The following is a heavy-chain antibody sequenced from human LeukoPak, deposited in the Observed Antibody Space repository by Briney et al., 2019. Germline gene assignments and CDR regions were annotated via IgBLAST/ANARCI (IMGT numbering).Heavy chain of an antibody. J-gene: IGHJ4*02. CDR1: GGSFSGYY. CDR2: INHSGST. Sequence: SETLSLTCAVYGGSFSGYYWSWIRQPPGKGLEWIGEINHSGSTNYNPSLKSRVTISVDTSKNQFSLKLSSVTAADTAVYYCARIRFFGVVIRRSYFDYWGQGTLVTVSS. CDR3: ARIRFFGVVIRRSYFDY. V-gene: IGHV4-34*01. D-gene: IGHD3-3*01.